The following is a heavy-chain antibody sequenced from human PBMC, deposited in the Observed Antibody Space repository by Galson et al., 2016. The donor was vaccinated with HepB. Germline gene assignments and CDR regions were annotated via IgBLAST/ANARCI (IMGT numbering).Heavy chain of an antibody. CDR2: ITWNSNSI. CDR1: GFMFDVLT. D-gene: IGHD7-27*01. V-gene: IGHV3-9*01. Sequence: SLRLSCADTGFMFDVLTMHWVRQAPGKGLEWVSSITWNSNSINYADSVKGRFTISRDNAKKYVYLQMNSLRPEDTALYFCAKDKLGGNAVDVWGLGTTVTVFS. CDR3: AKDKLGGNAVDV. J-gene: IGHJ6*02.